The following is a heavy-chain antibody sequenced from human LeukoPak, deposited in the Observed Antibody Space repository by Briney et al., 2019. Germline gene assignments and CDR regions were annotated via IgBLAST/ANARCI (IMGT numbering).Heavy chain of an antibody. CDR2: IYYTGST. D-gene: IGHD1-1*01. CDR3: AREAGNTQYFDY. V-gene: IGHV4-59*01. CDR1: GGSISSYY. Sequence: SETLSLTCTVSGGSISSYYWSWIRQPPGKGLEWIGYIYYTGSTNYSPSLKSRVTISVDTSKNQFSLKLSSVTAADTAVYYCAREAGNTQYFDYWGQGTLVTVSS. J-gene: IGHJ4*02.